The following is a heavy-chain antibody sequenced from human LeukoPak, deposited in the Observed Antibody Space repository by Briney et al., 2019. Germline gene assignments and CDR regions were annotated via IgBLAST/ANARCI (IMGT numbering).Heavy chain of an antibody. D-gene: IGHD3-22*01. CDR3: ATQGGQTYYYDSSGYYREPPLDY. V-gene: IGHV4-34*01. CDR2: INHSGST. J-gene: IGHJ4*02. Sequence: SETLSLTCAVYGGSFSGYYWSWIRQPPGKGLEWIGEINHSGSTNYNPSLKSRVTISVDTSKNQFSLKLSSVTAADTAVYYCATQGGQTYYYDSSGYYREPPLDYWGQGTLVTVSS. CDR1: GGSFSGYY.